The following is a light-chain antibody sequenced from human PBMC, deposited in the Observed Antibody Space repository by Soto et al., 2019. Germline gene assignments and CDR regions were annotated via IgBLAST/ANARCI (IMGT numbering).Light chain of an antibody. CDR1: QSVSSN. J-gene: IGKJ1*01. V-gene: IGKV3-15*01. Sequence: EIVMTQSPATLSVSPGERATLSCRASQSVSSNLAWYQQKPGQAPRLIIYGASTRATGIPARFSGSGSGTEFTLTISSLQSEDFSVYDCQQYNNWPSLTFGQGTKVEIK. CDR2: GAS. CDR3: QQYNNWPSLT.